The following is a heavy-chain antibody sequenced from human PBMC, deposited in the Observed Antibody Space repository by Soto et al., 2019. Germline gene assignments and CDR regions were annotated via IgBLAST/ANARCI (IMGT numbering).Heavy chain of an antibody. J-gene: IGHJ6*02. V-gene: IGHV4-59*08. Sequence: SETLSLTCSVSGGSISSYYWSWIRQPPGKGLEWIGYIYYSGSTNYNPSLKSRVTIPVDTPKNQFSLKLSSVTAADTAVYYCARTSYYDSSGYYGMDVWGQGTTVTVSS. CDR3: ARTSYYDSSGYYGMDV. CDR1: GGSISSYY. D-gene: IGHD3-22*01. CDR2: IYYSGST.